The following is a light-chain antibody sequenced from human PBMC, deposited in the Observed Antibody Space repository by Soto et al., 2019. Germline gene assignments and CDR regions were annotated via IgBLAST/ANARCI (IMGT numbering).Light chain of an antibody. Sequence: EIVLTQSPATLSLSPGERATLSCRASQSVSSSLAWYQQKPGQGPRLLIYDASNRATGIPARFSGSGSGTDFTLTISSLEPEDFAVYYCQQRSNWPRTFGRGTKVEIK. CDR2: DAS. CDR3: QQRSNWPRT. CDR1: QSVSSS. J-gene: IGKJ2*01. V-gene: IGKV3-11*01.